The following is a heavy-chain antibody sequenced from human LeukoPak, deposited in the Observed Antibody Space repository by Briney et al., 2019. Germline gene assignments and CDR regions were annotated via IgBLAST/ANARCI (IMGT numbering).Heavy chain of an antibody. CDR2: IRYDGSNK. CDR1: GFTFSSYG. J-gene: IGHJ6*02. Sequence: GGSLRLSCAASGFTFSSYGMHWVRQAPGKGLEWVAFIRYDGSNKYYADSVKGRFTISRDNSKNTLYLQMNSLRAEDTAVYYCAEVAQPYYYYYGMDVWGQGTTVTVSS. V-gene: IGHV3-30*02. CDR3: AEVAQPYYYYYGMDV.